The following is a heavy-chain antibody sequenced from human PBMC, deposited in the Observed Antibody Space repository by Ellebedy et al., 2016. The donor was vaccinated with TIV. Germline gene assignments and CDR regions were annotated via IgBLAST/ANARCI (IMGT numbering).Heavy chain of an antibody. CDR3: ARVSAQLILSVDFQL. D-gene: IGHD2-2*01. Sequence: AASVKVSCKASGGNFNSHAINWVRQAPGQGLEWMGGIVPFFGTADYAQKFQDRVTITADESTRTAYLELISLHSDDTAVYFGARVSAQLILSVDFQLWGQGTPVTVSS. V-gene: IGHV1-69*13. CDR2: IVPFFGTA. J-gene: IGHJ1*01. CDR1: GGNFNSHA.